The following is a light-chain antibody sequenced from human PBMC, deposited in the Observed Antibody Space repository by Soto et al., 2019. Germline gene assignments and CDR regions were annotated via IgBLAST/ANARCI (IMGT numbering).Light chain of an antibody. J-gene: IGLJ2*01. Sequence: QSVLTQPACVSGSPGQSITISCTGTSSDIGGYNYVSWYQQHPGKAPKLMIYDVSNRPSGVSNRFSGSKSGNTASLTISGLQPEDEADYYCSSQAVSSTLVFGGGTKVTVL. CDR2: DVS. CDR1: SSDIGGYNY. CDR3: SSQAVSSTLV. V-gene: IGLV2-14*01.